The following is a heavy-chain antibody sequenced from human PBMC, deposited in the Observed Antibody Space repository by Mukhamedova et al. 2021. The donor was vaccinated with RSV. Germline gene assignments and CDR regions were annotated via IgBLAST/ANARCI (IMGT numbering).Heavy chain of an antibody. CDR2: ISYDGIHK. Sequence: GKGLEWVAVISYDGIHKYYTDSVKGRFTISRDNSMNTLYLQMSGLRTEDTAEYYCAVDYTGNLDYWDQGTLVSVSS. D-gene: IGHD4-23*01. V-gene: IGHV3-30-3*01. CDR3: AVDYTGNLDY. J-gene: IGHJ4*02.